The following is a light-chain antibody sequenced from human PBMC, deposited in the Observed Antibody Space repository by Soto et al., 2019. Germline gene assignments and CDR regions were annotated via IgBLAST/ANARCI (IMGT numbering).Light chain of an antibody. V-gene: IGKV1-9*01. Sequence: DIQLTQSPSFLSASVGDRVTITCRTSQDINTYLAWYQQKPGKAPKRLIFAASTLQNGVPSRFSGSGSGTEFTVTITSLQPEDFATYYCQQRKSYPITFGQGTRLEIK. CDR2: AAS. CDR3: QQRKSYPIT. CDR1: QDINTY. J-gene: IGKJ5*01.